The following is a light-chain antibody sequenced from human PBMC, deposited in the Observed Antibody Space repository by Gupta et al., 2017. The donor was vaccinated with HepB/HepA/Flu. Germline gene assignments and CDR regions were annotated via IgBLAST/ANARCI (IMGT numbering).Light chain of an antibody. J-gene: IGKJ3*01. CDR3: QHDNSCPLP. CDR1: QIVSSN. Sequence: EIVMTQSPATLSVSPGEIATLSCRASQIVSSNLAWYQRKPGQAPRLLIYGPSTRANGIPARFSGSGSETEFTLTISSRQSEDFAVYYCQHDNSCPLPFGHGTKVDIK. CDR2: GPS. V-gene: IGKV3-15*01.